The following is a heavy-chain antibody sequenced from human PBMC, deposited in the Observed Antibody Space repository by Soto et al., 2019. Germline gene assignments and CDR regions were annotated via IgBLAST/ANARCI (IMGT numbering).Heavy chain of an antibody. Sequence: SETGWRTCTFCVCGGNSYVYYWSCLRQPPGKWLEWIGYIYNIMSTNYNPSLRSRVTMSLDTSNKQFSLKLTSVTAADTAVYYSERERREGNSSECRGQGTXVIV. D-gene: IGHD1-7*01. J-gene: IGHJ4*02. CDR1: VCGGNSYVYY. CDR2: IYNIMST. V-gene: IGHV4-61*08. CDR3: ERERREGNSSEC.